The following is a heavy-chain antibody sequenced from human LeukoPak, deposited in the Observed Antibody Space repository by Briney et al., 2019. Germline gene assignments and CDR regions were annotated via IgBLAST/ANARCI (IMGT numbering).Heavy chain of an antibody. D-gene: IGHD6-13*01. Sequence: GASVKVSCKASGYTFTGYYMHWVRQAPGQGLEWMGWINPNSGGTNYAQKFQGRVTMTRDTSISTAYMELSRLRSDDTAVYYCAREAAAGTLRYYYMDVWGKGTTVTVSS. V-gene: IGHV1-2*02. J-gene: IGHJ6*03. CDR3: AREAAAGTLRYYYMDV. CDR2: INPNSGGT. CDR1: GYTFTGYY.